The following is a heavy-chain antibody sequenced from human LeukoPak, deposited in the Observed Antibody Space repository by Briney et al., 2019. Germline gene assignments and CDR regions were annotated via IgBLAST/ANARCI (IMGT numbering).Heavy chain of an antibody. CDR3: ARVPAWFGELSQGLTDY. CDR2: INHSGST. Sequence: SETLSLTCAVYGGSFSGYYWSWIRQPPGKGLEWIGEINHSGSTNYNPSLKSRVTISVDTSKNQFSLKLSSVTAADTAVYYCARVPAWFGELSQGLTDYWGQGTLVTISS. D-gene: IGHD3-10*01. J-gene: IGHJ4*02. CDR1: GGSFSGYY. V-gene: IGHV4-34*01.